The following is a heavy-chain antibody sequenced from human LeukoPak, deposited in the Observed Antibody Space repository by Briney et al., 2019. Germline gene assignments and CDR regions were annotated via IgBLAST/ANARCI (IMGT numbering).Heavy chain of an antibody. CDR1: GFTFSSYG. CDR2: ISYDGSNK. CDR3: AKDPHGYGAYPDY. V-gene: IGHV3-30*18. D-gene: IGHD4/OR15-4a*01. Sequence: GGSLRLSCAASGFTFSSYGMHWVRQAPGKGLEWVAVISYDGSNKYYADSVKGRFTISRDNSKNTLYLQMNSLRAEDTAVYYCAKDPHGYGAYPDYWGQGTLVTVSS. J-gene: IGHJ4*02.